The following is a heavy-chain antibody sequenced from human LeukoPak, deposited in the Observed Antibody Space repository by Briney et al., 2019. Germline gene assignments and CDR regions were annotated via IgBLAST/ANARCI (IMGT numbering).Heavy chain of an antibody. J-gene: IGHJ3*01. D-gene: IGHD5-24*01. CDR2: INPDGGNT. V-gene: IGHV1-46*01. CDR3: ARIRDGCNDAYDL. CDR1: GYTFTNSY. Sequence: ASVKVSCKASGYTFTNSYIHWVRQAPGQVLEWMGLINPDGGNTNYAQNFQGRVTLTRDTSTSTVYMELSSLRSEDTAIYYCARIRDGCNDAYDLWGQGTVVTVPS.